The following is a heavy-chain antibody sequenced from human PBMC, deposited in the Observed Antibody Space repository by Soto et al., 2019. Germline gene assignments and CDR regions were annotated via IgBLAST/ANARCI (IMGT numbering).Heavy chain of an antibody. CDR1: GYTFTSYG. D-gene: IGHD6-6*01. J-gene: IGHJ4*02. CDR2: ISAYNGNT. V-gene: IGHV1-18*01. Sequence: ASVKVSCKASGYTFTSYGISWVRQAPGQGLEWMGWISAYNGNTNYAQKLQGRVTMTTDTSTSTAYMELRSLRSDDTAVYYCARTQRVRGIAARREFDYWGQGTLVTVSS. CDR3: ARTQRVRGIAARREFDY.